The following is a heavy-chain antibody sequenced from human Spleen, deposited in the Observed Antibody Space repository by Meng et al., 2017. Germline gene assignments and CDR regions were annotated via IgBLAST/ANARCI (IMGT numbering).Heavy chain of an antibody. V-gene: IGHV1-2*06. CDR2: IDPKSDNT. CDR1: GYTFAAYW. Sequence: QVQLVESRAGVKKPGASVKVSCKASGYTFAAYWIQWVRQAPGQGREWMGRIDPKSDNTHYAQKFQGRFTMSRDTSISTAYMELSGLRSDDTAVYYCARDEDISAAGYLLSDFWGQGTLVTVSS. J-gene: IGHJ4*02. CDR3: ARDEDISAAGYLLSDF. D-gene: IGHD6-13*01.